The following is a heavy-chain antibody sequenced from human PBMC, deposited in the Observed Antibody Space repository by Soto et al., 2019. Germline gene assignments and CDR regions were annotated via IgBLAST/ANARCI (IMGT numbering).Heavy chain of an antibody. J-gene: IGHJ4*02. CDR1: GGSFTSYW. CDR2: IYPGDSNT. CDR3: ARASYCSGGNCYIFDY. D-gene: IGHD2-15*01. Sequence: GESLKISCKCSGGSFTSYWIGWVRQMPGKGLEWMGIIYPGDSNTRYSPSFQGQVTISADKSISTAYLQWSSLKASDTAIYFCARASYCSGGNCYIFDYWGQGILVTVSS. V-gene: IGHV5-51*01.